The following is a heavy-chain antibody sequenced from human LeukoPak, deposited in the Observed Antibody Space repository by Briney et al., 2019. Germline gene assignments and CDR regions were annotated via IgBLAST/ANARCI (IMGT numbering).Heavy chain of an antibody. V-gene: IGHV1-2*02. CDR2: INPNSGGT. CDR1: GYTFTGYY. CDR3: ARAARFGAITMVRGFDY. J-gene: IGHJ4*02. D-gene: IGHD3-10*01. Sequence: ASVKVSCKASGYTFTGYYMHWVRQAPGQGLEWMGWINPNSGGTNYAQEFQGRVTMTRDTSISTAYMELSRLRSDDTAVYYCARAARFGAITMVRGFDYWGQGTLVTVSS.